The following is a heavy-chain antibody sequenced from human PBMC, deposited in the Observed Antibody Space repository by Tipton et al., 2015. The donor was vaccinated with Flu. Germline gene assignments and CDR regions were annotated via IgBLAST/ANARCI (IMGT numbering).Heavy chain of an antibody. CDR2: IHHRGTA. D-gene: IGHD3-9*01. J-gene: IGHJ4*02. CDR1: GYSINAGHY. V-gene: IGHV4-38-2*01. CDR3: ARDDYNVLTGYEFDY. Sequence: TLSLTCDVSGYSINAGHYWGWIRQPPGKGLEWIGSIHHRGTAYYTPSLKSRVTISIDTSMNQFSLNLVSVTAADTAVYYCARDDYNVLTGYEFDYWGQGTLVTVSS.